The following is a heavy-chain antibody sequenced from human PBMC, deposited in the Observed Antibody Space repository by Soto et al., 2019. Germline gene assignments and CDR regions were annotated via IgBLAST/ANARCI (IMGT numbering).Heavy chain of an antibody. J-gene: IGHJ5*02. CDR2: IYHSGSI. CDR3: ATQEVGGSYVYTFDP. Sequence: TLSLTCAVSGGSISSGGYSWSWIRQPPGKGLEGIGYIYHSGSIYYKTSLKSRVTISVDRSKNQFSLKLSSVTAADTAVYYCATQEVGGSYVYTFDPWGQGTLVTVSS. D-gene: IGHD1-26*01. CDR1: GGSISSGGYS. V-gene: IGHV4-30-2*01.